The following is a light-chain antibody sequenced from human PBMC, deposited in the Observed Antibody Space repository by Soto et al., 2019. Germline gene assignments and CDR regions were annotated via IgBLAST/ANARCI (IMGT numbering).Light chain of an antibody. Sequence: QSVLTQPASVSGSPGQSITISCTGTSSDIGSYDLVSWYQHHPARAPKLIIYEGSKRPSGVSMRFSGSKSCYTASLTISGLQAEDEADYFCCSYAGSVTYVVFGGGTKLTVL. J-gene: IGLJ2*01. CDR2: EGS. CDR1: SSDIGSYDL. V-gene: IGLV2-23*01. CDR3: CSYAGSVTYVV.